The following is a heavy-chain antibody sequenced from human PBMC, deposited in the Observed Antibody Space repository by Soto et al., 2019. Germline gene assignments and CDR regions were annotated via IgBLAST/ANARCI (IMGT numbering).Heavy chain of an antibody. CDR1: GGSISSGGYY. Sequence: SETLSLTCTVSGGSISSGGYYWSWIRQHPGKGLEWIGYIYYSGSTYYNPSLKSRVTISVDTSKNQFSLKLSSVTAADTAVYCCARVLSSSWKGDAFDIWGQGTMVTVSS. V-gene: IGHV4-31*03. J-gene: IGHJ3*02. D-gene: IGHD6-13*01. CDR3: ARVLSSSWKGDAFDI. CDR2: IYYSGST.